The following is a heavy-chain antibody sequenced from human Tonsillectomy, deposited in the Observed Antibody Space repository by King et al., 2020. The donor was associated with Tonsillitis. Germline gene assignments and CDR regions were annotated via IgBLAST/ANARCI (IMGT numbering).Heavy chain of an antibody. CDR3: ARDQAYSSFDY. J-gene: IGHJ4*02. V-gene: IGHV3-7*04. D-gene: IGHD3-22*01. Sequence: VQLVESGGGLVQPGGSLRLSCAAFGFTFSSSWMTWVRQAPGKGLEWVATIKPDGSDKFYVASLGGRFTISRDNARNSMYLQMNSLRADDTAVYYCARDQAYSSFDYWGQGTLVTVSS. CDR2: IKPDGSDK. CDR1: GFTFSSSW.